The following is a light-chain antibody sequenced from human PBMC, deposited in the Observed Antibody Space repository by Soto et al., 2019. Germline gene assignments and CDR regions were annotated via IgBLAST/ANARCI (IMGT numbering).Light chain of an antibody. CDR2: LSSDGSH. V-gene: IGLV4-69*01. CDR3: QTWDTGARVV. Sequence: QPVLTQSPSASASLGASVKLTCTLSSGHSSYAIAWHQQQPEKGPRYLMKLSSDGSHSKGDGIPDRFSGSSPGAERYLTISSLQSEDEADCYCQTWDTGARVVFGGGTKVTVL. J-gene: IGLJ2*01. CDR1: SGHSSYA.